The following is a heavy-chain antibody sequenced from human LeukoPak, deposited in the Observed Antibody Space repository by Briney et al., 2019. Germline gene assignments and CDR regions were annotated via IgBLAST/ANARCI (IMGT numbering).Heavy chain of an antibody. Sequence: KPSETLSLTCAVYGGSFSGYYWTWLRQPPGKGLEWIGEVNHSGSTNYNPSLKSRVTISADTFKKQFYLKLSSVTAADTAVYYCASQVFGWFDPWGQGILVTVSS. CDR2: VNHSGST. V-gene: IGHV4-34*01. CDR1: GGSFSGYY. CDR3: ASQVFGWFDP. D-gene: IGHD3-10*01. J-gene: IGHJ5*02.